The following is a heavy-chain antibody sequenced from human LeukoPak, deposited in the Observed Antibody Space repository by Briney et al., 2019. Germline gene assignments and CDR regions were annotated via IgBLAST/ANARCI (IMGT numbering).Heavy chain of an antibody. CDR2: INSDGSST. J-gene: IGHJ5*02. CDR1: GFTFSSYW. CDR3: ARAGQQWLKKVWFDP. D-gene: IGHD6-19*01. Sequence: SGGSLRLSCAASGFTFSSYWMHWVRQAPGKGLVWVSRINSDGSSTSYADSVKGRFTISRDNAKNTLYLQMNSLRAEDTAVYYCARAGQQWLKKVWFDPWGQGTLVTVSS. V-gene: IGHV3-74*01.